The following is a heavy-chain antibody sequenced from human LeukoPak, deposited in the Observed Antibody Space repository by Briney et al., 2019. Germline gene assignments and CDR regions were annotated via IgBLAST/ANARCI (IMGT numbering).Heavy chain of an antibody. J-gene: IGHJ4*02. D-gene: IGHD5-24*01. CDR3: ARVDNSPTPLQWHFDY. Sequence: ASVKVSCKASGYTFTSYYMHWERQAPGQGLEWMGITNPSGGSTSYAQKFQGRVTMTRDTSTSTVYMELSSLRSEDTAVYYCARVDNSPTPLQWHFDYWGQGTLVTVSS. CDR2: TNPSGGST. V-gene: IGHV1-46*01. CDR1: GYTFTSYY.